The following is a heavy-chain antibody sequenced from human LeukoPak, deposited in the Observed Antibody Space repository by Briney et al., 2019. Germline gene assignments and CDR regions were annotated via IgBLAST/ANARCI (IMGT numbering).Heavy chain of an antibody. CDR2: IRYDGSNK. D-gene: IGHD3-9*01. Sequence: GGSLRLSCAASGFTFSSYGMHWVRQAPGKGLEWVAFIRYDGSNKYYADSVKGRFTISRDNSKNTLYLQMNSLRAEDTAVYYCAKDRLRYFDWSYEGGDAFDIWGQGTMVTVSS. V-gene: IGHV3-30*02. CDR3: AKDRLRYFDWSYEGGDAFDI. CDR1: GFTFSSYG. J-gene: IGHJ3*02.